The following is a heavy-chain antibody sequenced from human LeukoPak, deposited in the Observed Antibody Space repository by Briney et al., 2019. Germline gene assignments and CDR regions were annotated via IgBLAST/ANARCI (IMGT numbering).Heavy chain of an antibody. CDR3: ARASSRSSGWYGY. D-gene: IGHD6-19*01. CDR2: IRQDGDEK. J-gene: IGHJ4*02. Sequence: GSLRLSCAVSGFIFEDHGMSWVRQAPGKGLEWVANIRQDGDEKYCVDSVKGRFTISRDNAKNSLYLQMNSLRAEDTAVYYCARASSRSSGWYGYWGQGTLVTVSS. V-gene: IGHV3-7*01. CDR1: GFIFEDHG.